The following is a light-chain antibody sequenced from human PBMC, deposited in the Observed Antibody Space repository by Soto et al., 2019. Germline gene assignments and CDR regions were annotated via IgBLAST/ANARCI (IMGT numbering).Light chain of an antibody. J-gene: IGKJ1*01. CDR1: QSVSSY. CDR2: GAS. Sequence: NVLTQSPATLSLSPGERATLSCRASQSVSSYLAWYQQKPGQAPRLLIYGASSRATGIPDRFSGSGSGTVFTLTINILEPDDFAVYYCHQYSNSPQTFGQGTKVDIK. V-gene: IGKV3-20*01. CDR3: HQYSNSPQT.